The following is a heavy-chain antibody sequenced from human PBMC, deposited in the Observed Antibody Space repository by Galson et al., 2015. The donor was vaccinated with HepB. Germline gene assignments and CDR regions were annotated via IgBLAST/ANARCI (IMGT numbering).Heavy chain of an antibody. Sequence: SLRLSCAASGFTFSSYWMSWVRQAPGKGLEWVANIKQDGSEKYYVDSVKGRFTISRDNAKNSLYLQMNSLRAEDTAVYYCAGDAEGLDGSSWPDYWGQGTLVTVSS. V-gene: IGHV3-7*01. D-gene: IGHD6-13*01. CDR1: GFTFSSYW. CDR2: IKQDGSEK. CDR3: AGDAEGLDGSSWPDY. J-gene: IGHJ4*02.